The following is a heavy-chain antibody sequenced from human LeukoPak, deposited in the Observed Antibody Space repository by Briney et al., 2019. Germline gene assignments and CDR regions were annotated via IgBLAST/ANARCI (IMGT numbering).Heavy chain of an antibody. D-gene: IGHD6-19*01. V-gene: IGHV1-3*01. CDR1: GYTLTELS. J-gene: IGHJ4*02. CDR3: ARDLYGRVIAVAGRGALVY. Sequence: ASVKVSCKVSGYTLTELSMHWVRQAPGQRLEWMGWINAGNGNTKYSQKFQGRVTITRDTSASTAYMELSSLRSEDTAVYYCARDLYGRVIAVAGRGALVYWGQGTLVTVSS. CDR2: INAGNGNT.